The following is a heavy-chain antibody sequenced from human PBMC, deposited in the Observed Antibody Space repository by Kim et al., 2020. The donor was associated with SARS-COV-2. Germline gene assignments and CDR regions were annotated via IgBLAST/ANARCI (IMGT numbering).Heavy chain of an antibody. V-gene: IGHV3-7*01. D-gene: IGHD4-4*01. CDR3: ARESDYSNDY. Sequence: EKYYVDSVKGRFTISRDNAKNSLYLQMNSLRAEDTAVYYCARESDYSNDYWGQGTLVTVSS. CDR2: EK. J-gene: IGHJ4*02.